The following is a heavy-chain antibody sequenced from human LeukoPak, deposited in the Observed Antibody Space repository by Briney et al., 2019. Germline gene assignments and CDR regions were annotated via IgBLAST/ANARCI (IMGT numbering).Heavy chain of an antibody. CDR1: GYTFSNYG. CDR2: LDTYKGDT. CDR3: AREGLTLALDF. Sequence: GASVKVSCKASGYTFSNYGISWLRQAPGQGLEWVGWLDTYKGDTNYGQKLKGRVTMTADSSTDTAYVELRSLRPDDTAVYYCAREGLTLALDFWGQGTLVTVTS. D-gene: IGHD3-16*01. J-gene: IGHJ4*02. V-gene: IGHV1-18*01.